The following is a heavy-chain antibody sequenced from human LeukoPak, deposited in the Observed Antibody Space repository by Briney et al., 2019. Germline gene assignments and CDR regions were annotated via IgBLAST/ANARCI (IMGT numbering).Heavy chain of an antibody. CDR3: ARDRAAFDY. J-gene: IGHJ4*02. CDR1: GFTFSSFP. CDR2: ITGRGGNT. V-gene: IGHV3-23*01. D-gene: IGHD6-25*01. Sequence: PGGSLRLSCAASGFTFSSFPMSWVRQAPGKGLQWVSGITGRGGNTYYADYVEGRYTISRDNSKNTLSLQMDSLRAEDTAVYYCARDRAAFDYWGQGTLVTVSS.